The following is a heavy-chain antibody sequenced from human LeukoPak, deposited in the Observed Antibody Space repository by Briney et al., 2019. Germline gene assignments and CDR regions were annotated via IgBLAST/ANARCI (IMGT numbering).Heavy chain of an antibody. Sequence: GGSLRLSCAASGFTFSSYSMNWLRQAPGKGLEWVSSFSSDGSYIYYADSVKGRFSISRDTAKNSLYLQMNSLGVDDTAIYYCARDHGRGSTDYFDYWGQGTLVTVSS. V-gene: IGHV3-21*01. J-gene: IGHJ4*02. CDR1: GFTFSSYS. CDR3: ARDHGRGSTDYFDY. CDR2: FSSDGSYI. D-gene: IGHD3-10*01.